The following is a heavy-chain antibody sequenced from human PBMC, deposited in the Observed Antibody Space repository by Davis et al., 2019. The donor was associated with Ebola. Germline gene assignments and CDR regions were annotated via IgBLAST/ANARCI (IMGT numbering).Heavy chain of an antibody. CDR2: MNPNSGNT. D-gene: IGHD3-16*01. CDR1: GYTFTSYD. Sequence: ASVKVSCKASGYTFTSYDINWVRQATGQGLEWMGWMNPNSGNTGYAQKFQGRVTMTSNTSISTAYMELRSLRSEDTAVYYCASGLWGSRGMDVWGKGTTVTVSS. J-gene: IGHJ6*04. V-gene: IGHV1-8*01. CDR3: ASGLWGSRGMDV.